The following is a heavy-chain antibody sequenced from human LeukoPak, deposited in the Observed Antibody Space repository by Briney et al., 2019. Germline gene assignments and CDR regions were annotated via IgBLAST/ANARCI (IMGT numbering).Heavy chain of an antibody. J-gene: IGHJ4*02. CDR2: INPSGGST. D-gene: IGHD2-2*01. Sequence: ASVKVSCKASGYTFTSYYMHWVRQAPGQGLEWMGIINPSGGSTSYAQKFQGRVTMTRDTSTSTVYMELSSLRSEGTAVYYCARPGYCSSTSCFYYFDYWGQGTLVTVSS. V-gene: IGHV1-46*01. CDR3: ARPGYCSSTSCFYYFDY. CDR1: GYTFTSYY.